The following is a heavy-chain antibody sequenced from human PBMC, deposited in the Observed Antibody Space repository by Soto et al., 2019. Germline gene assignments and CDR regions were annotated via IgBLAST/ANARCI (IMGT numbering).Heavy chain of an antibody. CDR3: ARDSIDSGYDYEHYYLDY. CDR2: IYYSGST. V-gene: IGHV4-59*01. D-gene: IGHD5-12*01. J-gene: IGHJ4*02. Sequence: SETLSLTCTVSGGSISSYYWSWIRQPPGKGLEWIGYIYYSGSTNYNPSLKSRVTISVDTSKNQFSLKLSSVTAADTAVYYCARDSIDSGYDYEHYYLDYSGQGSLVIVSS. CDR1: GGSISSYY.